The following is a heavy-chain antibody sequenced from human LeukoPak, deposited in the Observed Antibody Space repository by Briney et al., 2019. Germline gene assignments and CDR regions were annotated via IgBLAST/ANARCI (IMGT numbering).Heavy chain of an antibody. CDR2: ISAYNGNT. V-gene: IGHV1-18*01. CDR3: ARDMTTVTPYYYYYGMDV. Sequence: ASVKVSCKASGYTFTSNGISWVRQAPGQGLECMGWISAYNGNTNYAQKLQGRVTMTTDTSTSTAYMELRSLRSDDTAVYYCARDMTTVTPYYYYYGMDVWGQGTTVTVSS. J-gene: IGHJ6*02. CDR1: GYTFTSNG. D-gene: IGHD4-17*01.